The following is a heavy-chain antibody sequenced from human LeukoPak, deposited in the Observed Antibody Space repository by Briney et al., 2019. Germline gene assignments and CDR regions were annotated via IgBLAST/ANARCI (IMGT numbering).Heavy chain of an antibody. J-gene: IGHJ6*02. CDR3: ARDLGYSYGWSWGGTYYYGMDV. Sequence: SETLSLTCTVSGGSISSYYWSWIRQPAGKGLEWIGRIYTSGSTNYNPSLKSRVTMSVDTSKNQFSLKLTSLTAADTAVYYCARDLGYSYGWSWGGTYYYGMDVWGQGTTVTVSS. D-gene: IGHD5-18*01. CDR1: GGSISSYY. CDR2: IYTSGST. V-gene: IGHV4-4*07.